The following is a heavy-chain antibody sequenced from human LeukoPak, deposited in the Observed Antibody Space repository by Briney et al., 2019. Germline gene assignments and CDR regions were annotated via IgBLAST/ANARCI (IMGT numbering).Heavy chain of an antibody. J-gene: IGHJ4*02. D-gene: IGHD1-1*01. Sequence: KPSETLSLTCTVSGGPISNGGHYWSWIRQHPGKGLEWIGYIYYSGRINYNPSLKSRIAMSVDTSKNQFSLKLSSVTAADTAVYYCARRVGKFPTYYFDYWGQGTRVTVSS. V-gene: IGHV4-31*03. CDR1: GGPISNGGHY. CDR2: IYYSGRI. CDR3: ARRVGKFPTYYFDY.